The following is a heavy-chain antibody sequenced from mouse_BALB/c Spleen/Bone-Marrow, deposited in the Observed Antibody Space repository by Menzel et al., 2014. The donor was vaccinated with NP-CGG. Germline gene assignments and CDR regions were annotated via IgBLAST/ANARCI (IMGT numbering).Heavy chain of an antibody. D-gene: IGHD1-1*01. CDR2: IDPANGNT. V-gene: IGHV14-3*02. CDR3: ARYYYGSSLFAY. Sequence: DVQLQESGAELVKPGASVKLSCTASGFNIKDTYMYWVKQRPEKGLEWIGRIDPANGNTKYDPKFQDKATITADTSSNTAYLQLSSLTSEDTAVYYCARYYYGSSLFAYWGQGTLVTVSA. J-gene: IGHJ3*01. CDR1: GFNIKDTY.